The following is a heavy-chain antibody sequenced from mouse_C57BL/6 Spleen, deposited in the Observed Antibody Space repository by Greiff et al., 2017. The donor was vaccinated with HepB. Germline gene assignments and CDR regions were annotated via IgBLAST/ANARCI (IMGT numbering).Heavy chain of an antibody. CDR2: ISSYSSTI. V-gene: IGHV5-17*01. CDR1: GFTFSDYG. Sequence: EVQLVESGGGLVKPGGSLKLSCAASGFTFSDYGMHWVRQAQEKGLEWVAYISSYSSTIYYADTVKGRITISSDNAKNTLFLQMTSLRTEDTAMYYGARGRWGSRLYAMDFWGQGTSVTVSS. J-gene: IGHJ4*01. D-gene: IGHD1-1*01. CDR3: ARGRWGSRLYAMDF.